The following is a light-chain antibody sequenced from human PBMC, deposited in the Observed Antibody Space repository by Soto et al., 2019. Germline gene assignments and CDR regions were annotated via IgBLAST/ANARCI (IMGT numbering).Light chain of an antibody. J-gene: IGLJ7*01. CDR2: EVS. CDR1: SSDIGYHNR. V-gene: IGLV2-18*02. Sequence: QSALTQPPSVSGSPGQSVTISCTGTSSDIGYHNRVSWYQQPPDTAPKLMIYEVSTRYSGVPDRFSGSKSGNTASLTISGLQAEDEADYYCSSFASSATLVFGGGTQLTVL. CDR3: SSFASSATLV.